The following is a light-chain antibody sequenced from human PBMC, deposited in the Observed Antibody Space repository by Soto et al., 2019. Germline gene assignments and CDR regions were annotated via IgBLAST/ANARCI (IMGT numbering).Light chain of an antibody. J-gene: IGKJ4*01. CDR3: QQYTAWNLT. CDR1: QTVYNN. Sequence: IVMTQSPATLSVSPGEKATLSCRASQTVYNNLAWYQQKPGQAPRLLVYFASTRAAGIPARFSGSGSGTEFSLTLSSLQSEDFALHYCQQYTAWNLTFGGGTKVETK. V-gene: IGKV3-15*01. CDR2: FAS.